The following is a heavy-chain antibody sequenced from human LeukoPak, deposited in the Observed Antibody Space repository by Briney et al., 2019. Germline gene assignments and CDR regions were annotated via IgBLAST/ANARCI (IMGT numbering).Heavy chain of an antibody. CDR1: GFTFSSYS. J-gene: IGHJ4*02. CDR2: ISGRGTEI. D-gene: IGHD3-10*01. CDR3: ARVSGTYYKGHFGY. V-gene: IGHV3-21*01. Sequence: GGSLRLSCAASGFTFSSYSMNWVRQAPGKGLEWVSYISGRGTEIYYADSVKGRFTISRDNAKNALYLHMNSLSAEDTAVYYCARVSGTYYKGHFGYWGQGTLVTVSS.